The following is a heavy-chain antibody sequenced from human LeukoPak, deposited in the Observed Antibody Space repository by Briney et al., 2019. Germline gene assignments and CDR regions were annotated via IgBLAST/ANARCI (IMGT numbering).Heavy chain of an antibody. CDR1: GGSISSGGYY. V-gene: IGHV4-31*03. CDR3: ARDYYGSGSLIDY. CDR2: IYYSGST. Sequence: SQTLSLTCTVSGGSISSGGYYWSWIRQHPGKGLEWFGYIYYSGSTYYNPSLKSRVTISVDTSKNQFSLKLSSVTAADTAVYYCARDYYGSGSLIDYWGQGTLVTVSS. D-gene: IGHD3-10*01. J-gene: IGHJ4*02.